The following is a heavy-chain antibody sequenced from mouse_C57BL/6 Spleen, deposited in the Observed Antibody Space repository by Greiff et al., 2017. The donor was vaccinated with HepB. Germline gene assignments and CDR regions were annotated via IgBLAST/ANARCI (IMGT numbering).Heavy chain of an antibody. CDR3: TLYDGSLMDY. Sequence: VHVKQSGAELVRPGASVKLSCTASGFNIKDYYMHWVKQRPEQGLEWIGRIDPEDGDTEYAPKFQGKATMTADTSSNTAYLQLSSLTSEDTAVYYCTLYDGSLMDYWGQGTSVTVSS. D-gene: IGHD2-3*01. V-gene: IGHV14-1*01. CDR2: IDPEDGDT. CDR1: GFNIKDYY. J-gene: IGHJ4*01.